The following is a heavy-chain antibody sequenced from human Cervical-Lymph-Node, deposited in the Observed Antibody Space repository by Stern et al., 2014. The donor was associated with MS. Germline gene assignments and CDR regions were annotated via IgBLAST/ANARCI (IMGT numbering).Heavy chain of an antibody. CDR3: ARGLLGSENAFDI. V-gene: IGHV1-18*04. D-gene: IGHD2-15*01. J-gene: IGHJ3*02. CDR2: ISAYNGNT. Sequence: HVHLAQSGAQLNKPRPSVQVSCKASGYTFTRYGISWARPAPGQGPDWMGWISAYNGNTNYAQKLQGRVTMTTDTSTSTAYMELRSLRSDDTAVYYCARGLLGSENAFDIWGQGTMVTVSS. CDR1: GYTFTRYG.